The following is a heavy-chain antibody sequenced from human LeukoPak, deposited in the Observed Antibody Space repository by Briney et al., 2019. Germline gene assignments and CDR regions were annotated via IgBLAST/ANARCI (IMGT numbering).Heavy chain of an antibody. J-gene: IGHJ5*02. V-gene: IGHV4-61*01. CDR2: IYYSGST. D-gene: IGHD1-26*01. Sequence: SETLSLTCTVSGGSISSGSYYWSWTRQPPGKGLEWIGNIYYSGSTNYNPSLKSRVTISVDTSKNQFSLKLSSVTAADTAVYYCARESGSYSNWFDPWGQGTLVTVSS. CDR3: ARESGSYSNWFDP. CDR1: GGSISSGSYY.